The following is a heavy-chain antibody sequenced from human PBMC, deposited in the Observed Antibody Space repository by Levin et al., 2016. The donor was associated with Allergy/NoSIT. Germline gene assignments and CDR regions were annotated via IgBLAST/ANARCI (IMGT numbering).Heavy chain of an antibody. D-gene: IGHD3-10*01. J-gene: IGHJ4*02. Sequence: ASVKVSCKASGYTFTSYYMHWVRQAPGQGLEWMGIITPSGGSANYAQKFQGRVTMTRDTSTRTVYMELSSLRSEDTAVYYCARESTVRGVIPFDFWGQGTLVTVSS. V-gene: IGHV1-46*03. CDR3: ARESTVRGVIPFDF. CDR2: ITPSGGSA. CDR1: GYTFTSYY.